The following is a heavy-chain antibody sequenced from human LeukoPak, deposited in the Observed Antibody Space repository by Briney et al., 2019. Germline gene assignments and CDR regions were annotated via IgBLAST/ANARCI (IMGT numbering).Heavy chain of an antibody. CDR3: ARGRWDIVVVVAARGKYYFDY. V-gene: IGHV5-51*01. Sequence: GESLQISCKGSGYSFTSYWIGWVRQMPGKGLGWMGIIYPGDSDTRYSPSFQGQVTISADKSISTTYLQWSSLKASDTAMYYCARGRWDIVVVVAARGKYYFDYWGQGTLVTVSS. CDR2: IYPGDSDT. CDR1: GYSFTSYW. J-gene: IGHJ4*02. D-gene: IGHD2-15*01.